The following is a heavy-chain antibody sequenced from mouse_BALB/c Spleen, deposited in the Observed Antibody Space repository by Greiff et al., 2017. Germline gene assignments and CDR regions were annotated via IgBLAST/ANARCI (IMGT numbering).Heavy chain of an antibody. D-gene: IGHD1-1*01. Sequence: VQLQESGAELVKPGASVKLSCKASGYTFTSYYMYWVKQRPGQGLEWIGEINPSNGGTNFNEKFKSKATLTVDKSSSTAYMQLSSLTSEDSAVYYCTRWSSYDAYWGQGTLVTVSA. J-gene: IGHJ3*01. CDR1: GYTFTSYY. CDR2: INPSNGGT. CDR3: TRWSSYDAY. V-gene: IGHV1S81*02.